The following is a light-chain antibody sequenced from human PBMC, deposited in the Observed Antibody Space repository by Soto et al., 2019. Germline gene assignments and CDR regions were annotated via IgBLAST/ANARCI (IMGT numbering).Light chain of an antibody. V-gene: IGLV8-61*01. CDR3: VLYMGSGIRV. CDR1: SGSVSTSYY. CDR2: RTN. J-gene: IGLJ3*02. Sequence: QAVVTQEPSFSVSPGGTVTLTCGLSSGSVSTSYYPSWYQQTPGQAPRTLIDRTNTRSSGVPDRFSGSILGNKAALTITGAQADDESDYYCVLYMGSGIRVFGGGTKLTVL.